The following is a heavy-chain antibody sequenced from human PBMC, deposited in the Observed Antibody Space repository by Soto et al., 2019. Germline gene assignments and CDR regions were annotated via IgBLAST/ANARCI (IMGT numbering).Heavy chain of an antibody. CDR1: GITFRNYG. D-gene: IGHD3-10*01. Sequence: QVQLVESGGGVVQPGRSLRLSCEASGITFRNYGMHWVRQAPGKGLEWVSVLHSGGDTYYANSVKGRFTISRHDSTNTLFLQMNSLTPEDTAVYYCARDGPYYYASRMDVWGQGTTVTVSS. CDR2: LHSGGDT. V-gene: IGHV3-NL1*01. J-gene: IGHJ6*02. CDR3: ARDGPYYYASRMDV.